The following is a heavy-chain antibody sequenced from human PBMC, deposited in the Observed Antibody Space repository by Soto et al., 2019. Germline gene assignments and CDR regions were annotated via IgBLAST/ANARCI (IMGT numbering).Heavy chain of an antibody. CDR1: GGSISNYY. V-gene: IGHV4-59*01. CDR2: VYHSGST. D-gene: IGHD6-19*01. J-gene: IGHJ4*02. CDR3: ARRYNSGWYDY. Sequence: SETLSLTCTVSGGSISNYYWSWIRQPPGKGLEWIGCVYHSGSTYYNPSLKSRVTISVDTSKNQFSLKLSSVTAAGTAVYYCARRYNSGWYDYWGQGTLVPVSS.